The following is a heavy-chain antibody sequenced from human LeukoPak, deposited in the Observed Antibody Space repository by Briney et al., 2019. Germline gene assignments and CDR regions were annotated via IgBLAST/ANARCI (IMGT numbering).Heavy chain of an antibody. D-gene: IGHD6-13*01. CDR3: ARGGGSSLGAFDI. CDR2: IYYSGST. J-gene: IGHJ3*02. CDR1: GGSISSGGYY. Sequence: PSETLSPTCTVSGGSISSGGYYWSWIRQHPGKGLEWIGYIYYSGSTYYNPSLKSRVTISVDTSKNQFSLKLSSVTAADTAVHYCARGGGSSLGAFDIWGQGTMVTVSS. V-gene: IGHV4-31*03.